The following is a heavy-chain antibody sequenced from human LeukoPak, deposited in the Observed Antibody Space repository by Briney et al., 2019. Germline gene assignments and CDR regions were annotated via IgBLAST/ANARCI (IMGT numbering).Heavy chain of an antibody. V-gene: IGHV3-64*01. J-gene: IGHJ3*02. D-gene: IGHD3-9*01. CDR1: GFTFSSYA. Sequence: GGSLRLPCAASGFTFSSYAMHWVRQAPGKGLEYVSAISGNGGSTYYANSVKGRFTISRDNSRNTLYLQMGSLRAEDMAVYYCARDHYDILTGYLAFDIWGQGTMVTVSS. CDR3: ARDHYDILTGYLAFDI. CDR2: ISGNGGST.